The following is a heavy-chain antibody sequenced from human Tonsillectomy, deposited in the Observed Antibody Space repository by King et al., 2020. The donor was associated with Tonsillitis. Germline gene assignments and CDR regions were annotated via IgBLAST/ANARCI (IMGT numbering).Heavy chain of an antibody. D-gene: IGHD1-26*01. Sequence: VQLVESGGGLVQPGGSLRLSCAASGFTFSSYWMHWVRQAPGKGLVWVSRINSDGGDTSYADSVKGRFTISRDNAKNTLYLQMNTLRAEDTAVYYCARDCIVGATDAVDFWGQGTMVTVSS. J-gene: IGHJ3*01. CDR1: GFTFSSYW. V-gene: IGHV3-74*01. CDR3: ARDCIVGATDAVDF. CDR2: INSDGGDT.